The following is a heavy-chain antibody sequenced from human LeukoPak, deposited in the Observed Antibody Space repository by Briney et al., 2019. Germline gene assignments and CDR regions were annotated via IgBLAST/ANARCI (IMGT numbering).Heavy chain of an antibody. D-gene: IGHD5-24*01. J-gene: IGHJ4*02. CDR3: ARSDQWVDREMATITTPADY. CDR1: GYSFTGYY. Sequence: ASVTVSFKSSGYSFTGYYMHWVRQAPAPGLEWMGRINPNSGGTNDAQKFQGRVNMTRDTSISTAYMELSRLRSDDTAVYYCARSDQWVDREMATITTPADYWGQGTLVTVSS. V-gene: IGHV1-2*06. CDR2: INPNSGGT.